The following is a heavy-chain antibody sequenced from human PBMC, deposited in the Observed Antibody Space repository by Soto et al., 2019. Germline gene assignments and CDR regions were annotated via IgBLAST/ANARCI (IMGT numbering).Heavy chain of an antibody. V-gene: IGHV3-30*18. D-gene: IGHD5-12*01. J-gene: IGHJ6*02. Sequence: GGSLRLSCAASGFTFSSFGIHWVRQAPGKGLEWVAVMAYDGSNEYYADSVRGRFTISRDNSKSAVYLQMNSLRPEDTAVYYCAKNTVGLSRYYYYGMDVWGQGTTVTVSS. CDR1: GFTFSSFG. CDR2: MAYDGSNE. CDR3: AKNTVGLSRYYYYGMDV.